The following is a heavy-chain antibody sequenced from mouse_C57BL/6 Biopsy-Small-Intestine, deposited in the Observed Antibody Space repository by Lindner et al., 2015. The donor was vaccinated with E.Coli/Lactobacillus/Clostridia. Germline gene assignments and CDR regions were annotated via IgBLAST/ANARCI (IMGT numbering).Heavy chain of an antibody. Sequence: VQLQESGAELVKPGASVKISCKASGYAFSSYWMNWVKQRPGQGLEWIGEIFPGSGRTDYNEKFKGKATLTVDTSSSTAYMQFISLTSEDSAVYFCARGDYSFGYWGQGTLVTVST. D-gene: IGHD2-12*01. V-gene: IGHV1-56*01. CDR2: IFPGSGRT. CDR1: GYAFSSYW. CDR3: ARGDYSFGY. J-gene: IGHJ3*01.